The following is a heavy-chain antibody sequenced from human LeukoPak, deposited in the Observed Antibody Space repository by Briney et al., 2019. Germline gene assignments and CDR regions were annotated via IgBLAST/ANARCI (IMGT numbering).Heavy chain of an antibody. J-gene: IGHJ4*02. D-gene: IGHD3-16*02. Sequence: GGSLRLSCAASGFTFSSYAMHWVRQAPGKGLEYVSAISSNGGSTYYANSVKGRFTISRDNSKNTLYLQMGSLRAEDMAVYYCARDRMITFGGVIDNYYFDYWGQGTLVTVSS. CDR1: GFTFSSYA. CDR3: ARDRMITFGGVIDNYYFDY. CDR2: ISSNGGST. V-gene: IGHV3-64*01.